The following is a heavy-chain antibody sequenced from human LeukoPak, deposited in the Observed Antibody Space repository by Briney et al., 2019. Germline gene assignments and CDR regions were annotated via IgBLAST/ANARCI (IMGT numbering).Heavy chain of an antibody. J-gene: IGHJ4*02. CDR2: ISAYNGNT. Sequence: ASVNVSCKASGYTFTSFGISWVRQAPGQGLEWMGWISAYNGNTIYAQMLQGRVTMTTDTSTSTAYMELRSLRSDDTAVYYCARDLSSSYYYVFDYWGQGTLVTVSS. V-gene: IGHV1-18*01. CDR1: GYTFTSFG. CDR3: ARDLSSSYYYVFDY. D-gene: IGHD3-22*01.